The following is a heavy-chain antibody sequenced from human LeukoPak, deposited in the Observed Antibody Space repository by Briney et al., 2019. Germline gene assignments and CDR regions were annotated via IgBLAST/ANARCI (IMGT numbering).Heavy chain of an antibody. V-gene: IGHV1-18*01. CDR1: GYTFTSYG. J-gene: IGHJ6*02. CDR2: ISAYNGNT. CDR3: ARDGDGLRYFDWLLSPYYYYGMDV. D-gene: IGHD3-9*01. Sequence: ASVKVSCKASGYTFTSYGISWVRQAPGQGLEWMGWISAYNGNTNYAQKLQGRVTMTTDTSTSTAYMELRSLRSDDTAAYYCARDGDGLRYFDWLLSPYYYYGMDVWGQGTTVTVSS.